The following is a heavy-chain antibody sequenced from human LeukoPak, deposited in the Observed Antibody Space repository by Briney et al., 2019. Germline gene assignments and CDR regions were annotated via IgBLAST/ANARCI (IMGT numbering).Heavy chain of an antibody. V-gene: IGHV4-59*12. CDR3: ARDALTCTTTACSDYLDF. CDR2: IYHTGET. J-gene: IGHJ4*02. Sequence: SETLSLTCTVSGGPINNYYWTWIRQYPGKGLEYIGYIYHTGETDYNPSLKGRVTISLDSSKKQFSLKMTSMTAADTAVYYCARDALTCTTTACSDYLDFWGQGTPVTVSS. D-gene: IGHD1-14*01. CDR1: GGPINNYY.